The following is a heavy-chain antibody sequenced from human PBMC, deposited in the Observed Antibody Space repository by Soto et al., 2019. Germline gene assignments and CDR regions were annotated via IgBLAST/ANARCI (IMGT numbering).Heavy chain of an antibody. V-gene: IGHV4-59*08. CDR3: ASQKLDVPAYFDY. D-gene: IGHD6-13*01. Sequence: SETLSLTCTVSGASFSPNYWSWIRQPPGKGLEWVGYIYYDGTARHNPSLKSRVTISLETSRSQFSLRLSSVTAADTAVYYCASQKLDVPAYFDYWGQGTLVTAPQ. CDR2: IYYDGTA. J-gene: IGHJ4*02. CDR1: GASFSPNY.